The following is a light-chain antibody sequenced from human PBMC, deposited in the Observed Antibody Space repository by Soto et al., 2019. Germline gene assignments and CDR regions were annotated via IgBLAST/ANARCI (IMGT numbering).Light chain of an antibody. J-gene: IGKJ4*01. CDR3: QQYNNYPLT. CDR2: KAS. Sequence: DIPMTQSPSTLSASVGDRVTITCRASQSISTWLAWYQQKPGKAPKLLLYKASTLQIGVPSRFNGSSSATDFTLTITSLQPDDFATYYCQQYNNYPLTFGGGTKVEI. CDR1: QSISTW. V-gene: IGKV1-5*03.